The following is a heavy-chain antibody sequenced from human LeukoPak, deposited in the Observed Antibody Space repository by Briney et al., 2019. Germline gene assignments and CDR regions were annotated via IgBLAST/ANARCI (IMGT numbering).Heavy chain of an antibody. CDR1: GFTFSSSW. D-gene: IGHD3-3*01. CDR3: ARMEVA. CDR2: ISSDGITT. J-gene: IGHJ3*01. V-gene: IGHV3-74*01. Sequence: GGSLRLSCAASGFTFSSSWMHWVRQVPGKGLVWVSRISSDGITTNYADSVKGRFTISRDNAKNTVYLQMNSLRAEDTAVYYCARMEVAWGQGAIVTVSS.